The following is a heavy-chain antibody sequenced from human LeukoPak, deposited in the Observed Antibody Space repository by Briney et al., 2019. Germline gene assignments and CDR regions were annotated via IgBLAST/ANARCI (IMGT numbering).Heavy chain of an antibody. CDR1: GCSVTDYY. CDR3: ARADRLDGGPYLIGP. D-gene: IGHD2-21*01. V-gene: IGHV1-2*02. J-gene: IGHJ5*02. CDR2: INPNSGGT. Sequence: ASVKVSCKTSGCSVTDYYMHWVCQAPGQGLEWMGWINPNSGGTSSAQKFQGRGTMTRDTSITTVYMEVSWLTSDGTAIYYCARADRLDGGPYLIGPWGQGTLVTVSS.